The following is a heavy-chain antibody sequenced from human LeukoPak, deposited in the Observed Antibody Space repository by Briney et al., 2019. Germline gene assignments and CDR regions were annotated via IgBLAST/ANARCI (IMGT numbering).Heavy chain of an antibody. CDR1: GGSLSGGDYY. D-gene: IGHD4-11*01. CDR2: SHHSGSS. CDR3: ARDAIDSNYFDL. J-gene: IGHJ4*02. Sequence: PSETLSLTCTVSGGSLSGGDYYWSWIRQQPGKGLEWIGYSHHSGSSYYNPSLNSRVMISVDRSANHFSLKVSSVTAADTAVYYCARDAIDSNYFDLWGQGTLVTVSS. V-gene: IGHV4-31*03.